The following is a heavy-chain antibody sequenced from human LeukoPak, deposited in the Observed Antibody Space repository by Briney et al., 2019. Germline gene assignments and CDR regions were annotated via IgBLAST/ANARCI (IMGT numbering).Heavy chain of an antibody. J-gene: IGHJ4*02. CDR1: GDTFTDHY. D-gene: IGHD7-27*01. V-gene: IGHV1-2*02. Sequence: ASVMRSCKALGDTFTDHYFHGLRQAPGQGLEGMGWIYPGRGDTNYAQRFQGRGSLTRDTSISTAYMELSRLTSDDTAVYYCARDHNWGPDYWGQGTLVTVSS. CDR2: IYPGRGDT. CDR3: ARDHNWGPDY.